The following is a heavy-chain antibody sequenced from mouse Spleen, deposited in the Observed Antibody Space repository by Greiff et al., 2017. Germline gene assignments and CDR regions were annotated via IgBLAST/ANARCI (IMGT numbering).Heavy chain of an antibody. CDR1: GYSITSGYY. V-gene: IGHV3-6*01. CDR3: ARANWDWYFDV. D-gene: IGHD4-1*01. J-gene: IGHJ1*01. CDR2: ISYDGSN. Sequence: EVQVVESGPGLVKPSQSLSLTCSVTGYSITSGYYWNWIRQFPGNKLEWMGYISYDGSNNYNPSLKNRISITRDTSKNQFFLKLNSVTTEDTATYYCARANWDWYFDVWGAGTTVTVSS.